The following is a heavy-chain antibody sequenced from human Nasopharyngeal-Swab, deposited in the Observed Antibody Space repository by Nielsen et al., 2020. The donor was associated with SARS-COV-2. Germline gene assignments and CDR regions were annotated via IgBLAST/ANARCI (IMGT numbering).Heavy chain of an antibody. D-gene: IGHD6-19*01. J-gene: IGHJ3*02. CDR3: AKNTGYSTGWNDAFDI. V-gene: IGHV3-23*01. Sequence: VRQAPGKGLEWVSSISGSGVSTYYADSVKGRFTVSRDSSKNTLYLQMSSLRAEDMAVYFCAKNTGYSTGWNDAFDIWGQGTMVTVSS. CDR2: ISGSGVST.